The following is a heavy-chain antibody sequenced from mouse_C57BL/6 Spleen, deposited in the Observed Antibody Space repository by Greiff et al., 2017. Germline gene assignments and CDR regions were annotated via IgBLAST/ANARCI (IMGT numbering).Heavy chain of an antibody. D-gene: IGHD1-1*01. CDR1: GFTLSDYG. Sequence: EVMLVESGGGLVKPGGSLKLSCAASGFTLSDYGMHWVRQAPEKGLEWVAYISSGSSTIYYADTVKGRFTISRDNAKNTLFLQMTSLRSEDTAMYYCARDYEDYAMDYWGQGTSVTVSS. CDR2: ISSGSSTI. CDR3: ARDYEDYAMDY. V-gene: IGHV5-17*01. J-gene: IGHJ4*01.